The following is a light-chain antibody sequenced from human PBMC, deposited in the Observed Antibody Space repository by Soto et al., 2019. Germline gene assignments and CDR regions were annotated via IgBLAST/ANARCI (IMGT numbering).Light chain of an antibody. CDR1: SSNIGAGYD. Sequence: QSVLTQPPSVSGAPGQRVTISCTGSSSNIGAGYDVHWYQQLPGTAPKLLIYGNTNRPSRVPDRFSGSKSGTSASLAITGLQAEDEADYYCQPYDSSLSGSVFGGGTKLTVL. V-gene: IGLV1-40*01. J-gene: IGLJ3*02. CDR2: GNT. CDR3: QPYDSSLSGSV.